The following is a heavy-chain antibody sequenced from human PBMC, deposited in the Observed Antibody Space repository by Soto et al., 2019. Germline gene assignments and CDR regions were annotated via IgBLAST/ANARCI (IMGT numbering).Heavy chain of an antibody. CDR2: ARQDGVDK. Sequence: PSETLSLTCTVSGGSISSYYWSWVRQAPGKGLEWVVNARQDGVDKGHADSVRDRFASIRENARNSVFLQRNSLRAEDTAVYFCARDVGGILDYWGQGTLVTVSS. J-gene: IGHJ4*02. CDR1: GGSISSYY. CDR3: ARDVGGILDY. V-gene: IGHV3-7*03.